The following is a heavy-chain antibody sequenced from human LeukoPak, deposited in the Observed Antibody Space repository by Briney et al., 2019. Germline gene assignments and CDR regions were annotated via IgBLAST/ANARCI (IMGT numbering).Heavy chain of an antibody. J-gene: IGHJ4*02. CDR3: ARDRVNYYDSSPFDY. CDR1: GGSTSNYY. Sequence: SETLSLTCTVSGGSTSNYYWTWIRQPAGKGLEWIGHIYASGSTNYNPSLKSRVTMSVDTSKNQFSLKLSSVTAADTAVYYCARDRVNYYDSSPFDYWGQGSLATVSS. V-gene: IGHV4-4*07. CDR2: IYASGST. D-gene: IGHD3-22*01.